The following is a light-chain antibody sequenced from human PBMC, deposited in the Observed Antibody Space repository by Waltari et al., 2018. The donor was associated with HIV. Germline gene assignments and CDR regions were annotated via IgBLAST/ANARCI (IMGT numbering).Light chain of an antibody. CDR1: SGHTTYA. V-gene: IGLV4-69*01. CDR3: RTWDTGVRV. Sequence: QLVLTQSPSASASLGASVKLTCTLSSGHTTYAIAWHQQQPGKGPRYLMKLNSDGSHSKGDGIPDRFSGSSSGAERYLTISSLQSEDEADYYCRTWDTGVRVFGGGTKLTVL. CDR2: LNSDGSH. J-gene: IGLJ3*02.